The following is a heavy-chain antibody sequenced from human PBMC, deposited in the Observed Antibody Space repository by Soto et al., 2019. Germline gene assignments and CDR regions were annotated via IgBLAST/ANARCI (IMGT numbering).Heavy chain of an antibody. V-gene: IGHV4-31*11. J-gene: IGHJ6*03. CDR3: ARDSHSQQPNHRWGGGYMDV. D-gene: IGHD6-13*01. Sequence: QLQLQESGPGLVKPSQTLSLTCAVSGGSISNGGYYWSWIRPHPGKGLEWIGSIYFSGSTYYNPSLKSRVTISVATPKNQFSLKRSSVTAADTAVYYCARDSHSQQPNHRWGGGYMDVWGKGTTVTVSS. CDR2: IYFSGST. CDR1: GGSISNGGYY.